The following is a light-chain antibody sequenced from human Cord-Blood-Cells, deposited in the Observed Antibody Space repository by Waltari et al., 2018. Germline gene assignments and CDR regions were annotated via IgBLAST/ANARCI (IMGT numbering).Light chain of an antibody. V-gene: IGLV2-23*01. CDR1: SSDVGSYNL. CDR2: DGS. J-gene: IGLJ1*01. Sequence: QSALTQPASVSGSPGQSITISCTGTSSDVGSYNLFPWYQQHPGKAPKLMIYDGSKRPSGVSNRFSCSKSGNAASLTISGLQAEDEADYYCCSYAGSSTYVFGTGTKVTVL. CDR3: CSYAGSSTYV.